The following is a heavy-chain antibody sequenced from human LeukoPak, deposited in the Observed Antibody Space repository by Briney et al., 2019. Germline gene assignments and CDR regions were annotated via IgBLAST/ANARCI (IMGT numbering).Heavy chain of an antibody. J-gene: IGHJ6*02. CDR1: GGSISSYY. CDR3: RADTGYSSGWYLPNYYGMDV. CDR2: IYTSGST. D-gene: IGHD6-19*01. Sequence: SETLSLTWTVSGGSISSYYWSWIRQPAGKGLEWIGRIYTSGSTNYNPSLKSRVTMSVDTSKNQFSLKLSSVTAADTGVYYCRADTGYSSGWYLPNYYGMDVWGQGTTVTVSS. V-gene: IGHV4-4*07.